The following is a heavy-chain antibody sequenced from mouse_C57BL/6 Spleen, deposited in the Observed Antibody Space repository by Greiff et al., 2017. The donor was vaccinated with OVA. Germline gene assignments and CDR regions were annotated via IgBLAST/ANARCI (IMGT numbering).Heavy chain of an antibody. CDR3: AYYYGSKAWFAY. CDR1: GYTFTDYY. Sequence: VQLQQSGAELVRPGASVKLSCKASGYTFTDYYINWVKQRPGQGLEWIARIYPGSGNTYNNEKFKGKATLTAEKSSSTAYMQLSSLTSEDSAVYFCAYYYGSKAWFAYWGQGTLVTVSA. CDR2: IYPGSGNT. V-gene: IGHV1-76*01. D-gene: IGHD1-1*01. J-gene: IGHJ3*01.